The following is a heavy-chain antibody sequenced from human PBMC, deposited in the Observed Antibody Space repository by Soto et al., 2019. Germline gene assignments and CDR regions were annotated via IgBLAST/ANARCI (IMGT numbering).Heavy chain of an antibody. J-gene: IGHJ6*02. Sequence: GGSLRLSCAASGFTFSSYAMHWVRQAPGKGLEWVAVISYDGSNKYYADSVKGRFTISRDNSKNTLYLQMNSLRAEDTAVYYCAREIYCSSTSCPPRMYYYYYYGMDVWGQGTTVTVSS. CDR3: AREIYCSSTSCPPRMYYYYYYGMDV. CDR1: GFTFSSYA. CDR2: ISYDGSNK. V-gene: IGHV3-30-3*01. D-gene: IGHD2-2*01.